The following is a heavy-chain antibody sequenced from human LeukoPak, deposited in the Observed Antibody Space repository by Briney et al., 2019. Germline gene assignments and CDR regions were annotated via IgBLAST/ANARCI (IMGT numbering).Heavy chain of an antibody. CDR2: TYSDGST. CDR1: GFTVSSSY. CDR3: ARDPLWFGELTHY. V-gene: IGHV3-53*01. D-gene: IGHD3-10*01. Sequence: GGSLRLSCGASGFTVSSSYMSWVRQAPGKGLEWVSVTYSDGSTYYADSVRGRFTISRDNSKNTVYLQMNSLRVEDTAVYYCARDPLWFGELTHYWGQGTLVTVSS. J-gene: IGHJ4*02.